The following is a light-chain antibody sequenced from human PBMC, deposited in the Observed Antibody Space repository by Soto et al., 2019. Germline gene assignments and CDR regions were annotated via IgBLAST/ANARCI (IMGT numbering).Light chain of an antibody. J-gene: IGLJ3*02. CDR1: NSNIGAGYD. Sequence: QSVLTQPPSVSGAPGQRVTISCTGSNSNIGAGYDVHWYQQLPRIAPKLLIYGNNIRPSGVPDRFSGSKFATSAYLTISGLQAEDEAEYYRQSQDGSLSVSVFGGGTKLTVL. CDR3: QSQDGSLSVSV. CDR2: GNN. V-gene: IGLV1-40*01.